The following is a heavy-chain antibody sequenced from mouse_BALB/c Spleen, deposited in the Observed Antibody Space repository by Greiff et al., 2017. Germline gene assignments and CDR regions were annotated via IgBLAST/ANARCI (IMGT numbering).Heavy chain of an antibody. D-gene: IGHD1-1*01. V-gene: IGHV5-6-5*01. CDR3: ARTDYGPYAMDY. Sequence: EVKLVESGGGLVKPGGSLKLSCAASGFTFSSYAMSWVRQTPEKRLEWVASISSGGSTYYPDSVKGRFTISRDNARNILYLQMSSLRSEDTAMYYCARTDYGPYAMDYWGQGTSVTVSS. CDR1: GFTFSSYA. J-gene: IGHJ4*01. CDR2: ISSGGST.